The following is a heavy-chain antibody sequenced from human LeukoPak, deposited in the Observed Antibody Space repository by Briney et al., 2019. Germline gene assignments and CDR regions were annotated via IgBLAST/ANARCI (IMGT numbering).Heavy chain of an antibody. CDR2: ISAYNGNT. Sequence: VASVKVSCKASGYTFTSHFMHWVRQAPEQGLEWMGWISAYNGNTNYAQKFQGRVTITADKSTSTAYMELSSLRSEDTAVYYCARDPRRGYYDSSGYYPTPDWGQGTLVTVSS. V-gene: IGHV1-18*04. CDR3: ARDPRRGYYDSSGYYPTPD. J-gene: IGHJ4*02. D-gene: IGHD3-22*01. CDR1: GYTFTSHF.